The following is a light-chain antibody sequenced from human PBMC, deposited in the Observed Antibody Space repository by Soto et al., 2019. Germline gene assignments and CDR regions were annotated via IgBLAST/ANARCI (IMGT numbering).Light chain of an antibody. Sequence: DIVMTQSPDSLAVSLGERATINCKSSQSVIYSFNSKNYLAWYQQKPGQPPKLLIYWASTRESGVPDRFGGSGSGTDFTLTISSLQAEDVAVYYCQQYYSTPNTFGQGTKVEIK. CDR2: WAS. J-gene: IGKJ1*01. CDR1: QSVIYSFNSKNY. CDR3: QQYYSTPNT. V-gene: IGKV4-1*01.